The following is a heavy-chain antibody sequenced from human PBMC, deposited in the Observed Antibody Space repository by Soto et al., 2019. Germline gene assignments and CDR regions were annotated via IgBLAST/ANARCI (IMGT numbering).Heavy chain of an antibody. CDR1: GGSISSYY. D-gene: IGHD4-17*01. Sequence: SETLSLTCTVSGGSISSYYWSWIRQPPGKGPEWIGYIYYSGSTNYNPSLKSRVTISVDTSKNQFSLKLSSVTAADTAVYYCAKHDYCDYVGRYYYYYYMDVWGKWTTVTVSS. J-gene: IGHJ6*03. CDR2: IYYSGST. CDR3: AKHDYCDYVGRYYYYYYMDV. V-gene: IGHV4-59*01.